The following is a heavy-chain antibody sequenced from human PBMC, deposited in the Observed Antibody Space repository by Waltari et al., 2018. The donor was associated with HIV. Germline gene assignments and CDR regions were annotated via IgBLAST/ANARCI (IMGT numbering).Heavy chain of an antibody. CDR2: ISSTSSFI. J-gene: IGHJ4*01. CDR1: GFTFNTFT. V-gene: IGHV3-21*02. D-gene: IGHD3-3*01. Sequence: EVQLVGSEVGQVKPGGSLRLARVLSGFTFNTFTMKLVRQAPGKGLEWVSSISSTSSFIYYADSVKGRFTISRDNAKYSLYLQINNLRAEDTAVYYCASEDFWGGPHNWGHGTLVTVSS. CDR3: ASEDFWGGPHN.